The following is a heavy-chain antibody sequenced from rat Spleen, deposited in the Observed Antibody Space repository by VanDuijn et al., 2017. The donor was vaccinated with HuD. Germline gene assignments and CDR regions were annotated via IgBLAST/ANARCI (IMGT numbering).Heavy chain of an antibody. J-gene: IGHJ2*01. Sequence: EVQLQESGPGLVKPSQSLSLTCSVTGFSITSNYWGWIRKFPGNKMEWMGYISYSGSTSYNPSLKSRISITRDTSKNQFFLQVNSVTTEDTATYYCARLKGYDGTYYYPYYFDYWGRGVKVTVSS. V-gene: IGHV3-1*01. CDR3: ARLKGYDGTYYYPYYFDY. CDR2: ISYSGST. D-gene: IGHD1-12*02. CDR1: GFSITSNY.